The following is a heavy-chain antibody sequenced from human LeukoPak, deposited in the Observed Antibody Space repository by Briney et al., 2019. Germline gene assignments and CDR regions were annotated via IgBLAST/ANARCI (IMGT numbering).Heavy chain of an antibody. CDR3: ARDRPNYYGSDGHYYRRDGDY. D-gene: IGHD3-22*01. J-gene: IGHJ4*02. CDR2: ITSRGEST. Sequence: GGSLRLSCAASGFTFSVYAMSCVRQAPGKGLQWVSSITSRGESTWYVDSVKGRFTITRDNSEKTRYLQMHSLRAEDTAVYYCARDRPNYYGSDGHYYRRDGDYWGRGTLVSVSS. V-gene: IGHV3-23*01. CDR1: GFTFSVYA.